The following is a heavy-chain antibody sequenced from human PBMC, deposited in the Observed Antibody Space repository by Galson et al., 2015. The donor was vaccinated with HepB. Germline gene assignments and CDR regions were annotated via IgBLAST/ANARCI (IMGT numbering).Heavy chain of an antibody. V-gene: IGHV4-61*03. J-gene: IGHJ4*02. Sequence: ETLSLTCTVSGNSVSGASYYWSWIRQPPGKGLEWIGYIYFSGNTKYNPSLESRVTISIDTSKNHSSLKLKSMTAADTAVYYCARALVPAPTPFDHWGQGTLVAVSS. CDR2: IYFSGNT. D-gene: IGHD2-2*01. CDR1: GNSVSGASYY. CDR3: ARALVPAPTPFDH.